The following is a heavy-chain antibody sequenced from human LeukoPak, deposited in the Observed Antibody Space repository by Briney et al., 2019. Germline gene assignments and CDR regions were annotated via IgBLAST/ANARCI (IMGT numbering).Heavy chain of an antibody. CDR3: AREPSGRAAAGLFDY. CDR1: VGSISSSSYY. V-gene: IGHV4-39*07. Sequence: MSSETLSLTCTVSVGSISSSSYYWGWIRQPPGKGLEWIGSIYYSGSTYYNPSLKSRVTISVDTSKNQFSLKLSSVTAADTAVYYCAREPSGRAAAGLFDYWGQGTLVTVSS. J-gene: IGHJ4*02. CDR2: IYYSGST. D-gene: IGHD6-13*01.